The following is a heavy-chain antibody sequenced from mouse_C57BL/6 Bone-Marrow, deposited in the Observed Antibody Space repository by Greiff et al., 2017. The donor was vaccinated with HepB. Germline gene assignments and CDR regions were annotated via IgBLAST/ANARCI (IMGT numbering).Heavy chain of an antibody. CDR2: IDPSDSYT. CDR3: AREAGTWYFEV. V-gene: IGHV1-69*01. J-gene: IGHJ1*03. D-gene: IGHD3-3*01. CDR1: GYTFTSYW. Sequence: QVQLQQPGAELVMPGASVKLSCKASGYTFTSYWMHWVKQRPGQGLEWIGEIDPSDSYTNYNQKFKGKSTLTVDKSSSTAYILLSSLTSEESAVYYCAREAGTWYFEVWGTGNTVTVSS.